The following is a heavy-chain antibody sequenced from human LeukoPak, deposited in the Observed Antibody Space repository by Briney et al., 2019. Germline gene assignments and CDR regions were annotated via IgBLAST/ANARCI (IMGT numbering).Heavy chain of an antibody. CDR2: ISSSSSYI. CDR1: GFTFSSYS. Sequence: GGSLRLSCAASGFTFSSYSMNWVRQAPGKGLEWVSSISSSSSYIYYADSVKGRFTISRDNAKNSLYLQMNSLRAEDTAVYYCARDLHILTGYYQDYWGQGTLVTVSS. D-gene: IGHD3-9*01. J-gene: IGHJ4*02. V-gene: IGHV3-21*01. CDR3: ARDLHILTGYYQDY.